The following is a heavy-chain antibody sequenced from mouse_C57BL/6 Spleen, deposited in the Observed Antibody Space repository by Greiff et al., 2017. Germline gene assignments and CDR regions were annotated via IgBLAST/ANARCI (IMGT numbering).Heavy chain of an antibody. CDR3: ARKGYGYYGSPWFAY. V-gene: IGHV2-2*01. J-gene: IGHJ3*01. CDR2: IWSGGST. Sequence: VMLVESGPGLVQPSQSLSITCTVSGFSLTSYGVHWVRQSPGKGLEWLGVIWSGGSTDYNAAFISRLSISKDNSKSQVFFKMNSLQADDTAIYYYARKGYGYYGSPWFAYWGQGTLVTVSA. CDR1: GFSLTSYG. D-gene: IGHD2-3*01.